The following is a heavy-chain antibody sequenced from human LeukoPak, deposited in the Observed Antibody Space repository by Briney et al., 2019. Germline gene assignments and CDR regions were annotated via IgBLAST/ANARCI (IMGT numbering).Heavy chain of an antibody. CDR3: AGDHGSSGYLY. CDR2: INPGGST. D-gene: IGHD3-22*01. CDR1: GGSFSGYY. J-gene: IGHJ4*02. V-gene: IGHV4-34*01. Sequence: PSETLSLTCAFYGGSFSGYYWSWIRQPPGKGLEWIGDINPGGSTNYNPSLKSRVIVSVDTSKNQLSLKLTSVTAADTAVYYCAGDHGSSGYLYWGQGILVTVSP.